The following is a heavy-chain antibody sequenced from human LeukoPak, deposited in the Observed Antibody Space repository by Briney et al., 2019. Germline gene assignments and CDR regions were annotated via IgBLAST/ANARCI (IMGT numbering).Heavy chain of an antibody. V-gene: IGHV4-59*01. CDR1: GGSISSYY. CDR2: IYYSGST. J-gene: IGHJ6*03. D-gene: IGHD4-11*01. Sequence: SETLSLTCTVSGGSISSYYWSWIRQPPGKGLEWIGYIYYSGSTNYNPSLKSRVTISVDTSKNQFSLKLSSVTAADTAVYYCARDLPYYSNSLYYDHMDVWGKGTTVTVSS. CDR3: ARDLPYYSNSLYYDHMDV.